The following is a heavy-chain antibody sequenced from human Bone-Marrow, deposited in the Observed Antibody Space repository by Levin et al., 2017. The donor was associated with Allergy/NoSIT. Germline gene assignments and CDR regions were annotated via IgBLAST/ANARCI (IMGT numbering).Heavy chain of an antibody. CDR3: ARDLGGDYAPIPYGMDV. CDR1: GFTFSSYA. CDR2: ISYDGSNK. V-gene: IGHV3-30*04. Sequence: GGSLRLSCAASGFTFSSYAMHWVRQAPGKGLEWVAVISYDGSNKYYADSVKGRFTISRDNSKNTLYLQMNSLRAEDTAVYYCARDLGGDYAPIPYGMDVWGQGTTVTVSS. J-gene: IGHJ6*02. D-gene: IGHD4-17*01.